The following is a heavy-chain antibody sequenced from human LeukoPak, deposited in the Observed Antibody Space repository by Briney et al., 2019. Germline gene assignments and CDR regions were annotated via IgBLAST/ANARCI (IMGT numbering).Heavy chain of an antibody. V-gene: IGHV3-48*04. J-gene: IGHJ1*01. D-gene: IGHD1-26*01. CDR2: ISSGSSTI. CDR1: GFTFSSYN. CDR3: ASSGTYAFFQH. Sequence: GGSLRLSCAASGFTFSSYNMNWVRQAPGKGPEWVSYISSGSSTIYYADSVKGRFTISRDNAKNSLYLQMNSLRAEDTAVYYCASSGTYAFFQHWGQGTLVTVSS.